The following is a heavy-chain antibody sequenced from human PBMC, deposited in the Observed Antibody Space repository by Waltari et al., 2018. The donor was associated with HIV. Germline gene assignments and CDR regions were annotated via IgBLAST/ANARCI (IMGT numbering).Heavy chain of an antibody. D-gene: IGHD2-2*01. Sequence: QVQLVPSGAEVKKPVASVTVSCKASGYTFTGYYMHWVRQAPGQGLEWMGRINPNSGGTNYAQKFQGRVTMTRDTSISTAYMELSRLRSDDTAVYYCAREVVPAAPSSGWFDPWGQGTLVTVSS. J-gene: IGHJ5*02. V-gene: IGHV1-2*06. CDR3: AREVVPAAPSSGWFDP. CDR1: GYTFTGYY. CDR2: INPNSGGT.